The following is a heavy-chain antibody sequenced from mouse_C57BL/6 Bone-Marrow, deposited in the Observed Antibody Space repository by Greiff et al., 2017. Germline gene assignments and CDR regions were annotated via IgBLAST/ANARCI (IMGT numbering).Heavy chain of an antibody. Sequence: EVHLLQSGGDLVKPGGSLKLSCAASGFTFSSYGMPWVRQTPDKRLEWVATISSGGSYTCYPDSVKGRFTISRDNAENTLYLQMSSLKSEDTAMYYCARHRYYDSNPYYFDDWGQGTTLTVSS. CDR3: ARHRYYDSNPYYFDD. V-gene: IGHV5-6*01. D-gene: IGHD1-1*01. CDR1: GFTFSSYG. CDR2: ISSGGSYT. J-gene: IGHJ2*01.